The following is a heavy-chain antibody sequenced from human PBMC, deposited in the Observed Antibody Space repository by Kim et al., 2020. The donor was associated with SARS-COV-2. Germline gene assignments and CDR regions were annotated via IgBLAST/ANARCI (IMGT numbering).Heavy chain of an antibody. V-gene: IGHV3-30*01. Sequence: GRFTISRDNSKNTLYLQMNSLRAEDTAVYYCARDWENVLRYFDWSNPGGYWGQGTLVTVSS. D-gene: IGHD3-9*01. CDR3: ARDWENVLRYFDWSNPGGY. J-gene: IGHJ4*02.